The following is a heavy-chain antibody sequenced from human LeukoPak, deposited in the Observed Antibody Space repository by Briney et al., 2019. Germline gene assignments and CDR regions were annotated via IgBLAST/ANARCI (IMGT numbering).Heavy chain of an antibody. CDR3: ARVTYVVPERNDY. CDR1: GGSFSGYY. D-gene: IGHD2-2*01. V-gene: IGHV4-34*01. J-gene: IGHJ4*02. Sequence: SETLSLTCAVYGGSFSGYYWSWIRQPPGKGLEWIGEINHSGSTNYNPSLKSRVTISVDTSKNQFSLKLSSVTAADTAVYYCARVTYVVPERNDYWGQGTLVTVSS. CDR2: INHSGST.